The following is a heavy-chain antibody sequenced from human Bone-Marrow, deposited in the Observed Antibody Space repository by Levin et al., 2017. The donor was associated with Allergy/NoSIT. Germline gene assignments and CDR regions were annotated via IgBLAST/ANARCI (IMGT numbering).Heavy chain of an antibody. J-gene: IGHJ4*02. V-gene: IGHV1-18*04. CDR1: GYDFTTYG. CDR3: AKGHTGDCIHNFNS. CDR2: IRICNGDT. Sequence: ASVKVSCKASGYDFTTYGLSWVRQAPGQGLEWMGCIRICNGDTDFAQNFQGRVTLTTDTSTSTAYMELRSLKSDDTAIYYCAKGHTGDCIHNFNSWGQGTLVTVS. D-gene: IGHD3-16*01.